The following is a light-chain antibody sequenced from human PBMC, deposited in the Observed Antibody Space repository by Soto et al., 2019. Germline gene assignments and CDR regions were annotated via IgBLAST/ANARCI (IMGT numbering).Light chain of an antibody. J-gene: IGKJ1*01. CDR2: DAS. CDR3: QQCNSWPQWT. CDR1: QSVGTF. Sequence: EIVLTQSPSTLSLSPGERATLSCRASQSVGTFFAWHQQKPGQAPRLLIYDASNRATGIPARFSGSGSGTDFTLTISSLEPEDFAVYYCQQCNSWPQWTFGPGTKVDIK. V-gene: IGKV3-11*01.